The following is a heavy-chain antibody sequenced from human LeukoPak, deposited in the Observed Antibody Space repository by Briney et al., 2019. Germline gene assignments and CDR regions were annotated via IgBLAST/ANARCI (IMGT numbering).Heavy chain of an antibody. CDR3: ARDPPFWSGYLSDY. D-gene: IGHD3-3*01. Sequence: ASVKVSCKASGGTFSSYAISWVRQAPGQGLEWMGRIIPIFGTANYAQKFQGRVTITTDGSTSTAYMELSSLRSEDTAVYYCARDPPFWSGYLSDYWGQGTLVTVSS. V-gene: IGHV1-69*05. CDR1: GGTFSSYA. CDR2: IIPIFGTA. J-gene: IGHJ4*02.